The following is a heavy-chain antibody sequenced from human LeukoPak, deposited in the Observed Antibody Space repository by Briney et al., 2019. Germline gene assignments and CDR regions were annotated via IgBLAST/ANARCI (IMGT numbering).Heavy chain of an antibody. CDR1: GFTFSAYA. CDR2: ISVSGGGT. D-gene: IGHD6-19*01. CDR3: AKLIAVAGIDY. V-gene: IGHV3-23*01. Sequence: PGGSLRLSCVASGFTFSAYAMTWVRQAPGKGLEWVSSISVSGGGTYYADSVKGRFTISRDNSKNTLYLQMNSLRAEDTAVYYCAKLIAVAGIDYWGQGTLVTVSS. J-gene: IGHJ4*02.